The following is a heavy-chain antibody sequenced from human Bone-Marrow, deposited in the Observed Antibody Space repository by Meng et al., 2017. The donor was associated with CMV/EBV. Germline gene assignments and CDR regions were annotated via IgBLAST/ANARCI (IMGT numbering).Heavy chain of an antibody. Sequence: GTFSSSAISWVRQAPGQGLEWMGGIIPIFGTANYAQKFQGGVTLTADKSTSTAYMELSRLRSEDTAVYYCATGSAYCGGDCYTAPDYWGQGTLVTVSS. CDR1: GTFSSSA. J-gene: IGHJ4*02. V-gene: IGHV1-69*06. CDR2: IIPIFGTA. D-gene: IGHD2-21*02. CDR3: ATGSAYCGGDCYTAPDY.